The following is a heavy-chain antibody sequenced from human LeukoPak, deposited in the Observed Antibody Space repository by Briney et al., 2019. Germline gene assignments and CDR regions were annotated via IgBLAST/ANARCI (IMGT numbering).Heavy chain of an antibody. CDR2: ISSSGHTT. Sequence: GGSLRLSCAASGFTFSDYYMSWIRQAPGKGLEWVSYISSSGHTTHYADSVKGRFTISRDNAKKTLCLQMNSLRAEDTAVYYCARGDYYDTSGYYGTGDYWGQGTLVTVSS. D-gene: IGHD3-22*01. V-gene: IGHV3-11*04. CDR1: GFTFSDYY. J-gene: IGHJ4*02. CDR3: ARGDYYDTSGYYGTGDY.